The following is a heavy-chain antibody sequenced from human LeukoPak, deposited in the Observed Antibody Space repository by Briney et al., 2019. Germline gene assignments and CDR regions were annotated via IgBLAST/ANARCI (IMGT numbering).Heavy chain of an antibody. V-gene: IGHV1-2*02. CDR1: RYSFTGYY. J-gene: IGHJ4*02. D-gene: IGHD6-13*01. Sequence: ASVKVSCKTSRYSFTGYYIHWVRQAPGQGLEWMGWINPSSGDTNYAQKFQGTVTMTRDTSLSTAYMELSRLTSDDTAIFFCATSAAGSSTWYFSLDYWGQGTPVTVSS. CDR2: INPSSGDT. CDR3: ATSAAGSSTWYFSLDY.